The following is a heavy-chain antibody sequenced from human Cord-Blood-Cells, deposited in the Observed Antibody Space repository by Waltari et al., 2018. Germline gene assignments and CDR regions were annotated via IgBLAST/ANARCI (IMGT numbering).Heavy chain of an antibody. CDR3: ATYHTLTGDRGSAFDI. Sequence: QVQLQQWGAGLLKPSETLSLTCAVYGGSFSGYYWSWIRQPPGKGLEWIGEINHSGSNNYNPSLKSRVTISVDTSKNQFSLKLSSVTAADTAVYYCATYHTLTGDRGSAFDIWGQGTMVTVSS. V-gene: IGHV4-34*01. CDR2: INHSGSN. D-gene: IGHD7-27*01. J-gene: IGHJ3*02. CDR1: GGSFSGYY.